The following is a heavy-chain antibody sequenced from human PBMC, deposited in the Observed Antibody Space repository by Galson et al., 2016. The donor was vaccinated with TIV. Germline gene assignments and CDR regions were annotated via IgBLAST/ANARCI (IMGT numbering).Heavy chain of an antibody. CDR1: GGSIKNGGFF. CDR3: VRDAGPYYHGLDI. Sequence: TLSLTCTVFGGSIKNGGFFWTWIRQPPGKGLEWIGYVYYSGRTNYSPSLQSRLSLSVDTSKNQFSLRLSSVTAADTAVYYCVRDAGPYYHGLDIWGQGTMVTVSS. D-gene: IGHD4/OR15-4a*01. V-gene: IGHV4-30-4*01. J-gene: IGHJ3*02. CDR2: VYYSGRT.